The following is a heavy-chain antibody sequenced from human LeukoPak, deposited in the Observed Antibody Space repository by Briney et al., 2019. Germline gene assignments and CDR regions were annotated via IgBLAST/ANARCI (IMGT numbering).Heavy chain of an antibody. CDR3: AAVQVGANYYFDY. CDR2: IVVGSGST. D-gene: IGHD1-26*01. CDR1: GFTFTSSA. J-gene: IGHJ4*02. V-gene: IGHV1-58*02. Sequence: SVKVSCKASGFTFTSSAMQWVRQARGQRLEWIGWIVVGSGSTNYAQKFQERVTITRDMSTSRAYMELSSLRSEDTAVYYCAAVQVGANYYFDYWGQGTLVTVSS.